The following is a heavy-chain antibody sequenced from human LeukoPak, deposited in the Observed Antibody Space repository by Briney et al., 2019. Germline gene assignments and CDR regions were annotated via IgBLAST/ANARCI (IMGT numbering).Heavy chain of an antibody. J-gene: IGHJ4*02. CDR1: RYTFTGYY. V-gene: IGHV1-2*02. CDR3: ARHGGISTPQVDS. D-gene: IGHD3-16*01. CDR2: INPNSGGT. Sequence: ASVKVSCKASRYTFTGYYMHWLRQAPGQGLEWMGWINPNSGGTNYAQKFQGRVTMTRDTSISTAYMELSRLRSDDTAVYYCARHGGISTPQVDSWGQGTLVSVSS.